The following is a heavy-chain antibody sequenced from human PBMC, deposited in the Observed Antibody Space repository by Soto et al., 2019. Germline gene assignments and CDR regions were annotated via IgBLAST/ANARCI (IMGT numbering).Heavy chain of an antibody. V-gene: IGHV4-30-4*01. CDR2: IHSSGSI. CDR3: ARDLDGLHDDTSGPFPRPG. CDR1: GGSISSDDYY. D-gene: IGHD3-22*01. Sequence: SETLSLTCTVSGGSISSDDYYWSWIRQAPGRGLEWIGYIHSSGSIYYNPSLKSRATMSIDTAGNQFSLKVSSVSVADTAVYYCARDLDGLHDDTSGPFPRPGWGQGALVTVSS. J-gene: IGHJ1*01.